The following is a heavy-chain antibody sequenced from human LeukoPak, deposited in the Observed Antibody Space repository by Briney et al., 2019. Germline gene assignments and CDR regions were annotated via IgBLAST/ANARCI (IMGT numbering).Heavy chain of an antibody. CDR2: ISYDGSNK. CDR1: GFTFSSYG. J-gene: IGHJ6*02. D-gene: IGHD2-2*01. Sequence: GGSLRLSCAASGFTFSSYGMHWVRQAPGKGLEWVAVISYDGSNKYYADSVKGRFTISRHNSKKTLHLQMDSLRAEDTAVYYCARDGVPGNGMDVWGQGTTVTVSS. V-gene: IGHV3-30*03. CDR3: ARDGVPGNGMDV.